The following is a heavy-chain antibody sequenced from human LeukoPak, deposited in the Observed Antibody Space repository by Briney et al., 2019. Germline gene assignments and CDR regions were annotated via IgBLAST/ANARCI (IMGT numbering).Heavy chain of an antibody. J-gene: IGHJ4*02. V-gene: IGHV1-18*04. D-gene: IGHD2-15*01. CDR3: TRDHCSGDNCPSFDY. CDR2: IGAYNGDT. Sequence: GASVKVSCKPSGHTFTSFGISWVRQATGQGLEWMGWIGAYNGDTNYAQKFQGRVTMTTDTSTSTAHMDLRSLRADDTAVYYCTRDHCSGDNCPSFDYWGQGTLVTVSS. CDR1: GHTFTSFG.